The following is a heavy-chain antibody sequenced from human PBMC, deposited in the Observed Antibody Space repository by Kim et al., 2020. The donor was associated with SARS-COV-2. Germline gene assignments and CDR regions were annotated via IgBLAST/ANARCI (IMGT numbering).Heavy chain of an antibody. CDR3: ARHATYYYGSGSHNLP. CDR2: IYYSGST. Sequence: SETLSLTCTVSGGSISSSSYYWGWIRQPPGKGLEWIGSIYYSGSTYYNPSLKSRVTISVDTSKNQFSLKLSSVTAADTAVYYCARHATYYYGSGSHNLPWGQGTLVTVSS. J-gene: IGHJ5*02. CDR1: GGSISSSSYY. V-gene: IGHV4-39*01. D-gene: IGHD3-10*01.